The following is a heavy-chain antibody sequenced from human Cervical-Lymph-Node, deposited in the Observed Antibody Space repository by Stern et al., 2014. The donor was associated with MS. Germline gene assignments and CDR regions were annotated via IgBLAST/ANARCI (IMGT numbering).Heavy chain of an antibody. V-gene: IGHV1-69*01. J-gene: IGHJ6*02. CDR3: ARAWGASDFYGMDV. CDR2: IIPILSTV. D-gene: IGHD1-26*01. Sequence: QVQLVQSGAEVKKPGSSVKVSCKASGGTISSNVISWVRQAPGQVLEWMGGIIPILSTVHYAQKFQGRVTITADASTSTAYMELTSLRSEDTAVYYCARAWGASDFYGMDVWGQGTTVTVSS. CDR1: GGTISSNV.